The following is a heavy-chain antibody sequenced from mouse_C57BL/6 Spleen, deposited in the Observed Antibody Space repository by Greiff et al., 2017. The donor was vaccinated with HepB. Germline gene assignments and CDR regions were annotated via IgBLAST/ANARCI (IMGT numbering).Heavy chain of an antibody. D-gene: IGHD2-1*01. CDR1: GYTFTTYP. J-gene: IGHJ4*01. V-gene: IGHV1-47*01. CDR3: ARGGNYRGIKDYAMDS. Sequence: QVQLQQSGAELVKPGASVKMSCKASGYTFTTYPIEWMKQNHGKSLEWIGNFHPYNDDTKYNEKFKGKATLTVEKSSSTVYLELSRLTSDDSAVYYCARGGNYRGIKDYAMDSWGQGTSVTVSS. CDR2: FHPYNDDT.